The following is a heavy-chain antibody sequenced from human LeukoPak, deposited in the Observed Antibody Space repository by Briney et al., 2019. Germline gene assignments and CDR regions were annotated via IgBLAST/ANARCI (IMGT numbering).Heavy chain of an antibody. J-gene: IGHJ5*02. V-gene: IGHV4-59*08. CDR1: GGSISSYY. Sequence: PSETRSLTCTVSGGSISSYYWNWIRQPPGKGLEWIGYIYYSGSTNYNPSLKSRVTISVDTSKSQFSLRLSSVTAADTAVYYCARHRSGSSWFAPWGQGTLVTVSS. CDR3: ARHRSGSSWFAP. D-gene: IGHD6-19*01. CDR2: IYYSGST.